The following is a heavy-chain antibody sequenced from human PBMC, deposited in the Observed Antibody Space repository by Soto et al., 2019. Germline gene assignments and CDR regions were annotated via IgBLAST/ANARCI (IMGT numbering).Heavy chain of an antibody. CDR1: GFTFDDYA. CDR2: ISWNSGSI. CDR3: AKDRRRHCSGGSCYLDYYYYMDV. J-gene: IGHJ6*03. Sequence: EVQLVESGGGLVQPGRSLRLSCAASGFTFDDYAMHWVRQAPGKGLEWVSGISWNSGSIGYADSVKGRFTISRDNAKNSLYLQMNSLRAEDTALYYCAKDRRRHCSGGSCYLDYYYYMDVWGKGTTVTVSS. V-gene: IGHV3-9*01. D-gene: IGHD2-15*01.